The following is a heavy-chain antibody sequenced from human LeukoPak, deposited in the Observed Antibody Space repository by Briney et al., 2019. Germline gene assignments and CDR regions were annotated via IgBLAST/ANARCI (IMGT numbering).Heavy chain of an antibody. CDR2: ISSYNGNT. J-gene: IGHJ6*02. D-gene: IGHD3-3*01. CDR1: GCTFTSYG. CDR3: ARGDRDVRFLEVYDMDV. V-gene: IGHV1-18*01. Sequence: AAVKVSCKASGCTFTSYGISWVRQAPGQGLEWMGWISSYNGNTNYAQKVQGRVTMTTDTSTSTAYMELRSLRSDDTAVYYCARGDRDVRFLEVYDMDVWGQGTTVTVCS.